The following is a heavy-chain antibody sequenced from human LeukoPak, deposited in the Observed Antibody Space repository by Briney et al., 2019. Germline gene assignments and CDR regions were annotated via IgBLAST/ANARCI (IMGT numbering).Heavy chain of an antibody. J-gene: IGHJ5*02. V-gene: IGHV4-4*07. CDR3: ARSSVVTGICRGCWFDP. D-gene: IGHD2-21*02. CDR2: IATSGST. Sequence: SETLSLTCTVSGDSISSYYWSWIRQPAGKGLERIGRIATSGSTNYNPSLKSRVTMSVDTSNNQFSLKLSSVTAADTAVYYCARSSVVTGICRGCWFDPWGQGTLVTVSS. CDR1: GDSISSYY.